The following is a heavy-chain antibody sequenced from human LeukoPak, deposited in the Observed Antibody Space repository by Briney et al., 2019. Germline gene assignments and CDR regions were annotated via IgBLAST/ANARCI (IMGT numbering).Heavy chain of an antibody. J-gene: IGHJ4*02. V-gene: IGHV4-39*07. CDR1: GGSISSSSYY. Sequence: SETLSLTCTVSGGSISSSSYYWGWIRQPPGKGLEWIGTIYYSGSTYYNPSLKSRVTISVDTSKNQFSLKMSSVTAADTAVYYCARTRSFPIPEFDYWGQGTLVTVSS. D-gene: IGHD2-2*02. CDR3: ARTRSFPIPEFDY. CDR2: IYYSGST.